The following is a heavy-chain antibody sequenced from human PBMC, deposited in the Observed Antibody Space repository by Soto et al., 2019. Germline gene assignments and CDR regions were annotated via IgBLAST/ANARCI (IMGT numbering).Heavy chain of an antibody. D-gene: IGHD2-21*02. CDR3: CRAMVVTQNWFDP. J-gene: IGHJ5*02. CDR1: GGSISSGDYY. CDR2: IYYSGST. V-gene: IGHV4-30-4*01. Sequence: QVQLQESGPGLVKPSQTLSLTCTVSGGSISSGDYYWSWIRQPPGKGLEWIGYIYYSGSTYYNPSPKSRVTLSVDTSKNHFSPKLSSVTAADTAVYFCCRAMVVTQNWFDPWGQGTLVTVSS.